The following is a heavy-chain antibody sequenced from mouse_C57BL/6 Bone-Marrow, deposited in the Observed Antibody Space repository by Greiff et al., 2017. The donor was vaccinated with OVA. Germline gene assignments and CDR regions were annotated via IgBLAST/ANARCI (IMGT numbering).Heavy chain of an antibody. CDR2: INPSNGGT. D-gene: IGHD2-1*01. Sequence: QVQLKQSGTELVKPGASVKLSCKASGYTFTSYWMHWVKQRPGQGLEWIGNINPSNGGTNYNEKFKSKATLTVDKSSSTAYMQLSSLTSEDSAVYYCARREAIYYGNWFAYWGQGTLVTVSA. V-gene: IGHV1-53*01. CDR3: ARREAIYYGNWFAY. J-gene: IGHJ3*01. CDR1: GYTFTSYW.